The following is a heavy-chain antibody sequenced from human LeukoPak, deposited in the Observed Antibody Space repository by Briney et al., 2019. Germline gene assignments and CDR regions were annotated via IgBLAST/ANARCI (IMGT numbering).Heavy chain of an antibody. CDR1: GGSISSSSYY. CDR2: IYWNDDK. J-gene: IGHJ4*02. V-gene: IGHV2-5*01. CDR3: AHTTLYSGYDDFDY. D-gene: IGHD5-12*01. Sequence: TLSLTCTVSGGSISSSSYYWGWIRQPPGKALEWLALIYWNDDKRYSPSLKSRLTITKDTSKNQVVLTMTNMDPVDTATYYCAHTTLYSGYDDFDYWGQGTLVTVSS.